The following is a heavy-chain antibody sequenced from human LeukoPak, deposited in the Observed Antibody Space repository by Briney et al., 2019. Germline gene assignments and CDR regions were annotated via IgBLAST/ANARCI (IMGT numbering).Heavy chain of an antibody. V-gene: IGHV3-49*04. Sequence: GGSLRLSCTASGYTFSDYGMTWVRQAPGKGLEWVGFIRRKDYGGTTEYAASVKGRITISRDDFKSIAYLQINSLRAKDTAVYYCAKASRATCSGAFCYHFDSWGPGTLVTVPS. CDR1: GYTFSDYG. CDR3: AKASRATCSGAFCYHFDS. CDR2: IRRKDYGGTT. J-gene: IGHJ4*02. D-gene: IGHD2-15*01.